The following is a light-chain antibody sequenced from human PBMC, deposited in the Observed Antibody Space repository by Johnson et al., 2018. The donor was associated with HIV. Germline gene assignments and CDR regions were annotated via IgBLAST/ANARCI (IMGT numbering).Light chain of an antibody. CDR3: GTWDTSLSAGGV. V-gene: IGLV1-51*01. CDR1: TCDIGNND. J-gene: IGLJ1*01. CDR2: DNN. Sequence: SVLTQPRSVSAAPGQKVTISCSGNTCDIGNNDVSWYQQLPGTAPKLLIYDNNKRPSGIPDRFSGYKSGPSATLDITGLQNGDEADYYCGTWDTSLSAGGVFGTGTKVSVL.